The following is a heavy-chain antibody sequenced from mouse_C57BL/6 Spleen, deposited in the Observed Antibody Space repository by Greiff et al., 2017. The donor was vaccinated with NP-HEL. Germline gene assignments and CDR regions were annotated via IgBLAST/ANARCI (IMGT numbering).Heavy chain of an antibody. CDR3: ARSGGLITTGYFDY. Sequence: QVQLQQPGAELVKPGASVKLSCKASGYTFTSYWMHWVKQRPGQGLEWIGMIHPNSGSTNYNEKFKSKATLTVDKSSSTAYMQLSSLTSEDSAVYYCARSGGLITTGYFDYWGQGTTLTVSS. D-gene: IGHD1-1*01. J-gene: IGHJ2*01. V-gene: IGHV1-64*01. CDR2: IHPNSGST. CDR1: GYTFTSYW.